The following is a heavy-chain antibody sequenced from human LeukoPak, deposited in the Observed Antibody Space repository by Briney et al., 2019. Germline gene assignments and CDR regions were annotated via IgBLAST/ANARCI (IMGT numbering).Heavy chain of an antibody. CDR3: TTAPRGYCSGGSCSYAFDI. J-gene: IGHJ3*02. CDR2: IKSKSDGGTT. Sequence: GGSLRLSCAASTFTFSNAWMSWVRQAPGKGLEWVGRIKSKSDGGTTGYAAPVKGRFTISRDDSKNTLYLQMNSLKTEDTAVYYCTTAPRGYCSGGSCSYAFDIWGQGTMVTVSS. CDR1: TFTFSNAW. D-gene: IGHD2-15*01. V-gene: IGHV3-15*01.